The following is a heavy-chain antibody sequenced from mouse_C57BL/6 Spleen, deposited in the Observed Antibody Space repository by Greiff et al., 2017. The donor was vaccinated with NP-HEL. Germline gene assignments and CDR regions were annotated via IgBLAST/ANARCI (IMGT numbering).Heavy chain of an antibody. CDR2: ISDGGSYT. Sequence: EVKLVESGGGLVKPGGSLKLSCAASGFTFSSYAMSWVRQTPEKRLEWVATISDGGSYTYYPDNVKGRFTISRDNAKNNLYLQMSHLKSEDTAMYYCARERTGTFAYWGQGTLVTVSA. V-gene: IGHV5-4*01. D-gene: IGHD4-1*01. CDR3: ARERTGTFAY. J-gene: IGHJ3*01. CDR1: GFTFSSYA.